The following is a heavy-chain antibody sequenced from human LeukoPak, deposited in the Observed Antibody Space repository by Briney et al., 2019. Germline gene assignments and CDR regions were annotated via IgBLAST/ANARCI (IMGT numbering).Heavy chain of an antibody. V-gene: IGHV3-23*01. D-gene: IGHD6-13*01. CDR1: GLTLSGYA. Sequence: GGSLRLSCVASGLTLSGYAMSWVRQAPGKGLEWVSAISNSGDSTYYAVSVKGRFVISRDNSINTPYLQMNSLSAEDTALYYCAKPWYSGPVDYWGQGALVTVSS. CDR2: ISNSGDST. J-gene: IGHJ4*02. CDR3: AKPWYSGPVDY.